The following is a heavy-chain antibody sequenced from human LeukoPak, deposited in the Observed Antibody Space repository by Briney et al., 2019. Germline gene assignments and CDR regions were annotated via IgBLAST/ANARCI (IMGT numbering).Heavy chain of an antibody. CDR1: GFTFSTYS. CDR3: ARDGGYRGYDADC. V-gene: IGHV3-48*01. J-gene: IGHJ4*02. D-gene: IGHD5-12*01. CDR2: ISDSGAM. Sequence: PGGSLRLYCAASGFTFSTYSMKWVRQAPGKGLEWVSYISDSGAMYYADSVRGRFTISRENAQNSLFLQMNSLRAEDTAVYYCARDGGYRGYDADCWGQGTLVTVSS.